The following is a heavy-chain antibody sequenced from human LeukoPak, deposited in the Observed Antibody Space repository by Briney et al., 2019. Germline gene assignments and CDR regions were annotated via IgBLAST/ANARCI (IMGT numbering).Heavy chain of an antibody. J-gene: IGHJ4*02. CDR3: ARGDQLLSYFDY. CDR1: GYTFTSYG. D-gene: IGHD2-2*01. V-gene: IGHV1-18*01. CDR2: ISAYNGNT. Sequence: ASVKVSCKASGYTFTSYGISWVRQAPGQGLEWMGWISAYNGNTNYAQKFQGRVTITADKSTSTAYMELSSLRSEDTAVYYCARGDQLLSYFDYWGQGTLVTVSS.